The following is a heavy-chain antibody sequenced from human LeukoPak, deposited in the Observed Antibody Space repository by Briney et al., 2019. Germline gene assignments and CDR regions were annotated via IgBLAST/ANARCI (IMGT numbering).Heavy chain of an antibody. Sequence: SVKVSCKASGGTFSSYAISWVRQAPGQGLEWMGRIIPILGIANYAQKFQGRVTITRNTSISTAYMELSSLRSEDTAVYYCARGRDSSSWYPLYYYYYMDVWGKGTTVTVSS. J-gene: IGHJ6*03. V-gene: IGHV1-69*04. CDR3: ARGRDSSSWYPLYYYYYMDV. CDR1: GGTFSSYA. CDR2: IIPILGIA. D-gene: IGHD6-13*01.